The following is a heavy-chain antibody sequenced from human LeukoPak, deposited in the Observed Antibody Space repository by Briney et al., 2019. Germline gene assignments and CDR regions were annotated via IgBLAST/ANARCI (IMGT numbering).Heavy chain of an antibody. Sequence: GGSLRLSCAASGFTFSSYGMHWVRQAPGKGLEWVAVIWYDGSNKYYADSVKGRFTISRDNSKNTLYLQMNSLRAEDTAVYYCAREIEDYGGYFDYWGQGTLVTVSS. CDR2: IWYDGSNK. V-gene: IGHV3-33*01. D-gene: IGHD4-23*01. J-gene: IGHJ4*02. CDR3: AREIEDYGGYFDY. CDR1: GFTFSSYG.